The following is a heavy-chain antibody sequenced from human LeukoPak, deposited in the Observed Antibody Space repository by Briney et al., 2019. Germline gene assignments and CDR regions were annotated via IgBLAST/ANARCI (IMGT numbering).Heavy chain of an antibody. Sequence: GGSLRLSCAASGFTFSNAWMSWVRQAPGKGLEWVGRIKSKTDGGTTDYAAPVKGRFTISRDDSKNTLYVQMNSLKTEDTAVYYCITAHGDYAYFDYWGQGTLVTVSS. V-gene: IGHV3-15*01. CDR1: GFTFSNAW. J-gene: IGHJ4*02. CDR2: IKSKTDGGTT. D-gene: IGHD4-17*01. CDR3: ITAHGDYAYFDY.